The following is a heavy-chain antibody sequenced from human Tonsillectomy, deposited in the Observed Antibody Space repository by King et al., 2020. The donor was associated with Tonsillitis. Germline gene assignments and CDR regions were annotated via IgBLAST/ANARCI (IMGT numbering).Heavy chain of an antibody. D-gene: IGHD3-10*01. CDR3: ARERITMVRGVKAGYFQH. Sequence: QLVQSGAEVKKPGASVKVSCKASGYTFTSYYMHWVRQAPGQGLEWMGIINPSGGSTSYAQKFQGRDTMTRDTSTSTVYMELSSLRSEDTAVYYCARERITMVRGVKAGYFQHWGQGTLVTVSS. V-gene: IGHV1-46*01. CDR2: INPSGGST. J-gene: IGHJ1*01. CDR1: GYTFTSYY.